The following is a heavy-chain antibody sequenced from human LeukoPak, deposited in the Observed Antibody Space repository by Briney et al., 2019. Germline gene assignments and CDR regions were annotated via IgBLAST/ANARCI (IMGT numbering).Heavy chain of an antibody. Sequence: ASVKVSCKASGYTFTSYDINWVRRATGQGLEWMGWMNPNSGNTGYAQKFQGRVTMTRNTSISTAYMELSSLRSEDTAVYYCARDLVVYSGREYYYGMDVWGQGTTVTVSS. CDR1: GYTFTSYD. D-gene: IGHD5-12*01. CDR3: ARDLVVYSGREYYYGMDV. CDR2: MNPNSGNT. J-gene: IGHJ6*02. V-gene: IGHV1-8*01.